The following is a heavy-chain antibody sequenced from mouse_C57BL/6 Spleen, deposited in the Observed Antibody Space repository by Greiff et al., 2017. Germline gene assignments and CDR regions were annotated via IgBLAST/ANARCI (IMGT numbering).Heavy chain of an antibody. J-gene: IGHJ2*01. Sequence: VQLQQSGAELVKPGASVKLSCKASGYTFTEYTIHWVKQRSGQGLEWIGWFYPGSGSIKYNEKFKDKATLTVDKSSSTAYMELSSLTSEDSAVYICARRAVYSGSNYDYFDYWGQGTTVTVSS. D-gene: IGHD1-1*01. CDR1: GYTFTEYT. V-gene: IGHV1-62-2*01. CDR3: ARRAVYSGSNYDYFDY. CDR2: FYPGSGSI.